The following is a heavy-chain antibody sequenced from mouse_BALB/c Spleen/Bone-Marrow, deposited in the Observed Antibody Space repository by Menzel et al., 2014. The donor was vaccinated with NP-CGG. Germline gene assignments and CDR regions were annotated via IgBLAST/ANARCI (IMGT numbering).Heavy chain of an antibody. CDR2: ISYDGSN. D-gene: IGHD2-4*01. CDR3: ARARFDSAFAY. CDR1: GYSITSGYY. V-gene: IGHV3-6*02. J-gene: IGHJ3*01. Sequence: VHLQQPGPGLVKPSQSLSLTCSVTGYSITSGYYWNWIRQFPGNKLEWMGYISYDGSNNYNPSLKNRISITRDTSKNQFFLKLNSVTTEDTATYYCARARFDSAFAYWGQGTLVTVSA.